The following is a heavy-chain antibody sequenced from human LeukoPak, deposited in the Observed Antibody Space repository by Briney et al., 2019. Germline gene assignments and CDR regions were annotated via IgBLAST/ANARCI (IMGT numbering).Heavy chain of an antibody. CDR2: ISDNGGGT. Sequence: PGRSLRLSCAASGFTFSSYGMHWVRQAPGQGLEWVSAISDNGGGTYYADSAKGRFTVSRDNSKNTLYLQMNSLRAEDTAVYYCAREFKVGTTTLSFDIWGQGTMVTVSS. V-gene: IGHV3-23*01. D-gene: IGHD1-26*01. CDR1: GFTFSSYG. J-gene: IGHJ3*02. CDR3: AREFKVGTTTLSFDI.